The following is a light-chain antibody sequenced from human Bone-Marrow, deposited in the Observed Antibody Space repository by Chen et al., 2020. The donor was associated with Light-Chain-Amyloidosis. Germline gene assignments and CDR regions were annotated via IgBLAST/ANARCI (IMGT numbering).Light chain of an antibody. CDR1: SSNIGPNY. V-gene: IGLV1-47*01. J-gene: IGLJ3*02. CDR3: AAWDDSLSGWV. CDR2: RNN. Sequence: QSVLTQPPSASGTPGQRVSISCSGSSSNIGPNYVFWYQHLPGSAPNLLIYRNNQWPSGVPDRFSGSKSGTSASLAINGLRSEDEADYYGAAWDDSLSGWVFGGGTKLTVL.